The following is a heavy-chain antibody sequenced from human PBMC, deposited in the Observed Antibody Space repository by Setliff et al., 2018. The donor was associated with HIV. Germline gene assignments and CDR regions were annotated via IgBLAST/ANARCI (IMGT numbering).Heavy chain of an antibody. J-gene: IGHJ5*02. D-gene: IGHD3-9*01. CDR2: ISAYTGHT. CDR1: GYSFINYG. Sequence: SASVKVSCKASGYSFINYGISWVRQAPGQGLEWMGWISAYTGHTDYASRLLGRVTLTTDTSTSTAYMELRSLSSDDTAVYFCARARLQGIVTAVGPRDNCLDPWGQGTRGTVSS. CDR3: ARARLQGIVTAVGPRDNCLDP. V-gene: IGHV1-18*01.